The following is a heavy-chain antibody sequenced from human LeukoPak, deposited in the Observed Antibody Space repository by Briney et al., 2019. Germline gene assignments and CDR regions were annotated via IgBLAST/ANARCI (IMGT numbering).Heavy chain of an antibody. Sequence: PSETLSLTCTVSGGSISSGSYYWSWIRQPAGKGLEWIGRIYTSGSTNYNPSLKSRVTISVDTSKNQFSLKLGSVTAADTAVYYCARNSVGSIFDPVTAFDIWGQGTMVTVSS. CDR1: GGSISSGSYY. D-gene: IGHD3-3*01. V-gene: IGHV4-61*02. CDR2: IYTSGST. J-gene: IGHJ3*02. CDR3: ARNSVGSIFDPVTAFDI.